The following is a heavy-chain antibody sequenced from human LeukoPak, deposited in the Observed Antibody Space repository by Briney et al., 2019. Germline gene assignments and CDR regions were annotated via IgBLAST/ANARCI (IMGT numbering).Heavy chain of an antibody. CDR1: GFTFSSYA. V-gene: IGHV3-23*01. CDR3: AKGLSGRRRPPNYYYMDV. D-gene: IGHD1-26*01. Sequence: GGSLRLSRAASGFTFSSYAMSWVSHAPGKGLEWVSAISGSGGSTYYADSVKGRFTISRDNSKNTLYLQMNSLRAEDTAVYYCAKGLSGRRRPPNYYYMDVWGKGTTVTVSS. CDR2: ISGSGGST. J-gene: IGHJ6*03.